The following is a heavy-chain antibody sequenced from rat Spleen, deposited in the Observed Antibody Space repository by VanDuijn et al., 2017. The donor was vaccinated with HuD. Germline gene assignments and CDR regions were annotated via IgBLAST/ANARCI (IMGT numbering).Heavy chain of an antibody. CDR2: ISHEGKNT. Sequence: EVRLVESGGALVQPGRSLKLSCAASGFTFDDYGMAWVRQAPKNGLEWVASISHEGKNTYFGDSVKGRFAISRDDAKSTLYLQMNSLRSEDTATYYCARHRAYWFAYWGQGTLVTVSS. D-gene: IGHD4-1*01. CDR1: GFTFDDYG. J-gene: IGHJ3*01. V-gene: IGHV5-22*01. CDR3: ARHRAYWFAY.